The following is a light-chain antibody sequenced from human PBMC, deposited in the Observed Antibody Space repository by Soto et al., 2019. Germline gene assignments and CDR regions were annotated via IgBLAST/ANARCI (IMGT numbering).Light chain of an antibody. J-gene: IGLJ2*01. CDR1: NIGSKS. V-gene: IGLV3-21*04. Sequence: SYELTQTPSVSVAPGKTARITCGGNNIGSKSVHWYQQKPGQAPVLVIYYDSDRPSGIPERFSGSNSGNTATLTISRVEAGDEADYYCQVWDSSSDHPYVVFGGGTQLTVL. CDR2: YDS. CDR3: QVWDSSSDHPYVV.